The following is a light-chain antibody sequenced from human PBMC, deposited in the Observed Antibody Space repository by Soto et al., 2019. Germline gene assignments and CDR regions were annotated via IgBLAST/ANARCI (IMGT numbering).Light chain of an antibody. V-gene: IGKV3-20*01. Sequence: EIVLTQSPGTLSLSPGERATLSCRASQSVSSTNLAGYQQKPGQAPRLLIYGASSRATGIPDRFSGSGSGTDFTLTISRLEPEDFAVYYCQQYGSSPRTFGQGTKVEIK. CDR2: GAS. J-gene: IGKJ1*01. CDR1: QSVSSTN. CDR3: QQYGSSPRT.